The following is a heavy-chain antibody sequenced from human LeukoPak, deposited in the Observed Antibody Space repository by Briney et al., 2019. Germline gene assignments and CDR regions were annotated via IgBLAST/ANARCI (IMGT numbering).Heavy chain of an antibody. CDR2: IYYSGST. CDR3: ARAAYSGSYHSDY. D-gene: IGHD1-26*01. Sequence: SETLSLTCTVSGGSVNSGSYYWNWIRQPPGKGLEWIGYIYYSGSTNYNPSLESRVTISVDTSKNQFSLKLSSVTAADTAVYYCARAAYSGSYHSDYWGQGTLVTVSS. V-gene: IGHV4-61*01. CDR1: GGSVNSGSYY. J-gene: IGHJ4*02.